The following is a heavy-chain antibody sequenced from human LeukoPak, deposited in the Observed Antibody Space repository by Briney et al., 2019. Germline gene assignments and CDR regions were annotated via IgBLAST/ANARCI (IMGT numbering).Heavy chain of an antibody. CDR1: GFTFSSYS. D-gene: IGHD1-7*01. CDR3: ASGITGTHPQDH. J-gene: IGHJ4*02. Sequence: SGGSLRLSCAASGFTFSSYSMNWVRQAPGKGLEWVSSISSSSSYIYYADSVKGRFTISRDNAKNSLYLQMNSLRAEDTAVYYCASGITGTHPQDHWGQGTLVTVSS. V-gene: IGHV3-21*01. CDR2: ISSSSSYI.